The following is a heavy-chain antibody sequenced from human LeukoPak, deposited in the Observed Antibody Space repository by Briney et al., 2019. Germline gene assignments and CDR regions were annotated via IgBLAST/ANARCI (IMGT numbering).Heavy chain of an antibody. CDR3: ARDSVGATAFDY. CDR2: IKQDGSEK. J-gene: IGHJ4*02. V-gene: IGHV3-7*01. Sequence: GGPLRLSCAASGFTFSSYWMSWVRQAPGKGLEGVANIKQDGSEKYYVDSVKGRFTISRDNAKNSLYLQMNSLRAEDTAVYYCARDSVGATAFDYWGQGTLVTVSS. D-gene: IGHD1-26*01. CDR1: GFTFSSYW.